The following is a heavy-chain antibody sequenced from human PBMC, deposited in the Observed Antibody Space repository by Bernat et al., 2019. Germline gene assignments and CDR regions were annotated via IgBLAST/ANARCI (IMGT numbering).Heavy chain of an antibody. Sequence: QVQLVQSGAEVKKPGSSVKVSCKASGGTFSSYAISWVRQAPGQGLEWMGGIIPIFGTANYAQKFQGRVTITADESTSTAYMELSSLRSEDTAVYHCAREGGNYYDSSGPNYYYYGMDVWGQGTTVTVSS. J-gene: IGHJ6*02. CDR1: GGTFSSYA. CDR2: IIPIFGTA. D-gene: IGHD3-22*01. V-gene: IGHV1-69*01. CDR3: AREGGNYYDSSGPNYYYYGMDV.